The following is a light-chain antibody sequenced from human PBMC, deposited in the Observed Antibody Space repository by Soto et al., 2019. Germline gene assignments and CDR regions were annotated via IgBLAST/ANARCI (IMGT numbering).Light chain of an antibody. CDR3: QQYTGYSLYT. Sequence: DIQMTQSPPTLFASVGDRVTITCRASQNINKWLAWYQQKPGTAPKLLISEASLSDIVVPSRFRGDGSGTELTPTSRNLQPEDSATYYCQQYTGYSLYTFGRGNKL. J-gene: IGKJ2*01. CDR2: EAS. CDR1: QNINKW. V-gene: IGKV1-5*03.